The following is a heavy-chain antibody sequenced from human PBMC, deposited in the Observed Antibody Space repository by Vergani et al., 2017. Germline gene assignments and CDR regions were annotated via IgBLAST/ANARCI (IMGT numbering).Heavy chain of an antibody. V-gene: IGHV3-9*01. D-gene: IGHD1-26*01. CDR3: AKDIGIVGATGFDY. J-gene: IGHJ4*02. CDR1: GFTFDDYA. Sequence: EVQLVESGGGLVQPGRSLRLSCAASGFTFDDYAMHWVRQAPGKGLEWVSGISWNSGSTGYADSVKGRFIISRDNAKNSLYLQMNSLRAEDTALYYCAKDIGIVGATGFDYWGQGTLVTVSS. CDR2: ISWNSGST.